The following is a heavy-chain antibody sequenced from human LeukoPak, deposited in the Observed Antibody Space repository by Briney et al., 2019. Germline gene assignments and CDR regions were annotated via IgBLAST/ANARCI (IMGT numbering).Heavy chain of an antibody. CDR3: ATGDQAYCYYGMDV. J-gene: IGHJ6*02. CDR2: FDPEDGET. V-gene: IGHV1-24*01. CDR1: GYTLTELS. Sequence: ASVKVSCKVSGYTLTELSMHWVRQAPGKGLEWMGGFDPEDGETIYAQKFQGRVTMTEDTSTDTAYMELSSLRSEDTAVYYCATGDQAYCYYGMDVWGQGTTVTVSS.